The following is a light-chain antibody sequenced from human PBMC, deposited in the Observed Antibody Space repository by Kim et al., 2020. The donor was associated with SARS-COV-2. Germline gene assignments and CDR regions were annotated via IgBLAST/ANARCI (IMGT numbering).Light chain of an antibody. CDR2: QDT. CDR1: KWGDKY. Sequence: SYELTQPPSVSVSPGQTASITCSGSKWGDKYVSWYQQKPGQSPVVVIYQDTQRPSGIPERFSGSNSGNTATLTISGPQAMDEADYYCQAWDSGTQNYVFG. CDR3: QAWDSGTQNYV. V-gene: IGLV3-1*01. J-gene: IGLJ1*01.